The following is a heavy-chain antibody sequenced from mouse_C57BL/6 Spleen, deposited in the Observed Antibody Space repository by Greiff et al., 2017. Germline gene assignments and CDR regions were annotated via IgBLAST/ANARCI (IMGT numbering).Heavy chain of an antibody. CDR3: AILRGDWYFDV. J-gene: IGHJ1*03. D-gene: IGHD1-1*01. CDR1: GYTFTSYW. CDR2: INPSSGYT. Sequence: QVQLQQSGAELAKPGASVKLSCKASGYTFTSYWMHWVKQRPGQGLEWIGYINPSSGYTKYNQKFKDKATLTADKSSSTAYMQLSILTYEDSAVYYCAILRGDWYFDVWGTGTTVTVSS. V-gene: IGHV1-7*01.